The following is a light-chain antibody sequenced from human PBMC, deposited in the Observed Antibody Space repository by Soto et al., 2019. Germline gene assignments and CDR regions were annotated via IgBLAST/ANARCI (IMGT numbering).Light chain of an antibody. CDR2: DDN. J-gene: IGLJ1*01. Sequence: QSVLTQPPSVSAAPGQTVSISCSGSSSNIGNNSVAWYQHLPGTAPKLLIYDDNKRLSGIPDRFSGSKSGTSATLGIIGLQTGDEADDYCGTWDTGLTPRGVFGTGTKLTVL. V-gene: IGLV1-51*01. CDR3: GTWDTGLTPRGV. CDR1: SSNIGNNS.